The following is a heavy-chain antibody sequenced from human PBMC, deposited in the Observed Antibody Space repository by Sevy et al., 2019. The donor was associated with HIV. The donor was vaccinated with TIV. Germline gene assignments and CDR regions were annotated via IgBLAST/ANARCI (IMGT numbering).Heavy chain of an antibody. D-gene: IGHD4-17*01. CDR1: GGSISSGDYY. Sequence: SETLSLTCTVSGGSISSGDYYWSWIRQPPGKGLEWIGYIYYSGSTYYNPSLKSRVTISVETSKNQFSLMLSPVTAADTAVYYCAREGPDYRDPRPLHDDYFDYWGQGTLVTVSS. J-gene: IGHJ4*02. V-gene: IGHV4-30-4*01. CDR3: AREGPDYRDPRPLHDDYFDY. CDR2: IYYSGST.